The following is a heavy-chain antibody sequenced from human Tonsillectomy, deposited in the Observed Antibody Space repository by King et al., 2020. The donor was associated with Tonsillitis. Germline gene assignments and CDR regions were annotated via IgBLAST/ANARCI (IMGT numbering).Heavy chain of an antibody. J-gene: IGHJ3*02. Sequence: VQLVESGGGLVKPGGSLRLSCAASGFTFSSYSMNWVRQAPGKGLEWVSFISTSSSYIYYADSVKGRFTISRDHTKNSLYLQMNSPRAEDTAVYCCAWMIDSLFYAFDIWGRGRMVTVSS. V-gene: IGHV3-21*01. CDR2: ISTSSSYI. CDR1: GFTFSSYS. D-gene: IGHD3-22*01. CDR3: AWMIDSLFYAFDI.